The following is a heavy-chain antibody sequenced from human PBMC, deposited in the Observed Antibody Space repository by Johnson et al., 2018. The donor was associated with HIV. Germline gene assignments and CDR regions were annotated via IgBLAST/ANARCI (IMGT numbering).Heavy chain of an antibody. V-gene: IGHV3-53*01. D-gene: IGHD3-9*01. Sequence: VQLVESGGGLIQPGGSLRLSCAASGFTVRSNYMSWVRQAPGKGLEWVSVIYSDGNTYYADSVKGRFTISRENSKTTLYLQMNSLRAEDTAVYYCARGKTGYDAFDIWGQGTMVTVSS. J-gene: IGHJ3*02. CDR2: IYSDGNT. CDR1: GFTVRSNY. CDR3: ARGKTGYDAFDI.